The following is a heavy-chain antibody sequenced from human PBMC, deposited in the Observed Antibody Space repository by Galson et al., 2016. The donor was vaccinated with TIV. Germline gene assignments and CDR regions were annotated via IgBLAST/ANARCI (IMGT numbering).Heavy chain of an antibody. J-gene: IGHJ5*02. Sequence: SLRLSCAASGFTFSRHGIHWVRHTPGTGLEWVTFIGPAGNDKSYGDSVKGRFTISRDNAMNRIYLQMNDLRLEDTAIYYCARLGHSWFDPWGQGTQVTVSS. CDR1: GFTFSRHG. D-gene: IGHD3-16*01. V-gene: IGHV3-30*02. CDR2: IGPAGNDK. CDR3: ARLGHSWFDP.